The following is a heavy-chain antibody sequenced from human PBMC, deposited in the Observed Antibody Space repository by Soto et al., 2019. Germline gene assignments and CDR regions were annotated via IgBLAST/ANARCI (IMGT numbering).Heavy chain of an antibody. D-gene: IGHD6-13*01. CDR3: AKEGIAAAGTRIYFDY. V-gene: IGHV3-23*01. J-gene: IGHJ4*02. CDR1: GFTFSSYA. Sequence: GGSLRLSCAASGFTFSSYAMSWVRQAPGKGLEWVSAISGSGGSTYYADSVKGRFTISRDNSKNTLYLQMNSLRAEDTAVYYCAKEGIAAAGTRIYFDYWGQGTLVTVSS. CDR2: ISGSGGST.